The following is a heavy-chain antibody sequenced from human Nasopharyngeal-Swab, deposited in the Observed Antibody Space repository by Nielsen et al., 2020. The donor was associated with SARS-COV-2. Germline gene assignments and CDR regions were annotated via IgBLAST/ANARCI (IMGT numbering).Heavy chain of an antibody. J-gene: IGHJ6*02. Sequence: WIRQPPGKGLEWMAVISYDGIEKYYADSVKGRFTLSRDNSKNTLYLQMNSLRTEDTAVYYCAKDHQLIRNYYYYDMDVWGQGTTVTVSS. CDR2: ISYDGIEK. CDR3: AKDHQLIRNYYYYDMDV. V-gene: IGHV3-30*18. D-gene: IGHD2-8*01.